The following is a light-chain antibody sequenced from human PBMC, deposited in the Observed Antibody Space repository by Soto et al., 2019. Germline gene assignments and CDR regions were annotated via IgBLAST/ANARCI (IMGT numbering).Light chain of an antibody. V-gene: IGKV3-15*01. Sequence: ETVLTPSPATLSVSPGERVTLSCSASETVSTNLAWYEQIPGQAPRLLIYEVSTGATGIPARFSGRRSVTAFSITISSLQSEDFGVYYCQQYNSRPQTFGQGTKVDIK. CDR2: EVS. CDR1: ETVSTN. CDR3: QQYNSRPQT. J-gene: IGKJ1*01.